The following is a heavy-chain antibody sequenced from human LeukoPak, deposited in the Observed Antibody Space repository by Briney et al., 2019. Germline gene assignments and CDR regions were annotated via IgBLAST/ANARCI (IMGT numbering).Heavy chain of an antibody. D-gene: IGHD3-22*01. CDR1: GYTFTGYF. J-gene: IGHJ4*02. CDR3: ARDERYDSSGYPFDY. Sequence: ASVKGSCKASGYTFTGYFIHWVRQAPGQGLEWVGWINPNSGDTNYAQKFQGRVTMTRDTSISTAYMELSRLRSDDTAVYYCARDERYDSSGYPFDYWGQGTLVTVSS. CDR2: INPNSGDT. V-gene: IGHV1-2*02.